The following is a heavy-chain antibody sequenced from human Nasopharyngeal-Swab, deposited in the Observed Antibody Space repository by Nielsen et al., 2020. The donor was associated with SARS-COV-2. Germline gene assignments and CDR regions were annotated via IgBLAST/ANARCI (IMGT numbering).Heavy chain of an antibody. CDR3: ARDLDSSSWFNWFDP. V-gene: IGHV4-39*07. CDR2: IYYSGST. D-gene: IGHD6-13*01. J-gene: IGHJ5*02. Sequence: WIRQPPGQGLEWIGSIYYSGSTYYNPSLKSRVTISVDTSKNQFSLKLSSMTAADTAVYYCARDLDSSSWFNWFDPWGQGTLVTVSS.